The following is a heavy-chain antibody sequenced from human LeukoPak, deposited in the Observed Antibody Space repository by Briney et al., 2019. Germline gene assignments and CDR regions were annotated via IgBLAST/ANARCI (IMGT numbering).Heavy chain of an antibody. D-gene: IGHD1-26*01. CDR3: ARLGGSFHWYLDL. J-gene: IGHJ2*01. CDR2: LYSGADT. Sequence: GGSLRLSCAASGFSVGSIYMNWVRQAPGRGLEWVSILYSGADTYYADSVRGRFTISRDVSKNTLFLHMNSLRAEDTAIYYCARLGGSFHWYLDLWGRGSLVTVSP. V-gene: IGHV3-53*01. CDR1: GFSVGSIY.